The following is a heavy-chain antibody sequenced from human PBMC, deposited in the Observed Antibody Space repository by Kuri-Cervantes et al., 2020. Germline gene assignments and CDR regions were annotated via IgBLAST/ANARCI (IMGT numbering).Heavy chain of an antibody. CDR2: INNSGSII. J-gene: IGHJ3*02. Sequence: GESLKISCAASGFTFSDYYMSWIRQAPGKGLEWVSEINNSGSIIYYTDSVKGRFTISRDDAKNSLYLQMNSLRAEDTALYYCAKDKDSGCPGRHLDAFDIWGQGTMVTVSS. D-gene: IGHD5-12*01. V-gene: IGHV3-11*01. CDR1: GFTFSDYY. CDR3: AKDKDSGCPGRHLDAFDI.